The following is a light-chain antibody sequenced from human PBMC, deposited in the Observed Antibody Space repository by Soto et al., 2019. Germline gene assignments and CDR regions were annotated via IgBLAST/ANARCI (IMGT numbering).Light chain of an antibody. J-gene: IGKJ1*01. V-gene: IGKV3-11*01. CDR3: QQRSNWQT. Sequence: EIVLTQSPATLSLSPGERATLSCRASQSVSSYLAWYQQKPGQAPRLLIYDAANRATGIPARFRGSGSGTYFTLTISSLEPEDFAVYYCQQRSNWQTFGQGTKVEVK. CDR1: QSVSSY. CDR2: DAA.